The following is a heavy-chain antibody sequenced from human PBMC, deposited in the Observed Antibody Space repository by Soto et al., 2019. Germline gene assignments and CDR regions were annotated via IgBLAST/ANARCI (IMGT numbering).Heavy chain of an antibody. Sequence: GGSLRLSCAASGFTVSSNYMHWVRQAPGKGLEWVAIIWYDGSNKYYGDSVKGRFTISRDNSKNTLYLEMNSLRVEDTAIYYCARDPGDYYFDYWGQGTLVTVSS. CDR2: IWYDGSNK. V-gene: IGHV3-33*08. CDR3: ARDPGDYYFDY. CDR1: GFTVSSNY. J-gene: IGHJ4*02. D-gene: IGHD1-26*01.